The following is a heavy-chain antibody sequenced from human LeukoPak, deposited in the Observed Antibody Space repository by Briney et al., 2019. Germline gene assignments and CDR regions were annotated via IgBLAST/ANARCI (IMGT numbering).Heavy chain of an antibody. CDR1: GGSISSYY. V-gene: IGHV4-59*08. CDR3: ASSRSGSYYRFDY. Sequence: SETLSLTCTVSGGSISSYYWSWIRQPPGKGLEWIGNIYYSGSTNYNPSLKSRVTISVDTSKNQFSLKLSSVTAADTAVYYCASSRSGSYYRFDYWGQGTLVTVSS. D-gene: IGHD1-26*01. J-gene: IGHJ4*02. CDR2: IYYSGST.